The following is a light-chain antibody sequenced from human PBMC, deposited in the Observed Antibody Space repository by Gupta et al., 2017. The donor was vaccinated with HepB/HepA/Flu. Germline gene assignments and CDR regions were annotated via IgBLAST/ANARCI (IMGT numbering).Light chain of an antibody. CDR3: QQYGSSPA. CDR1: QTVPSYY. V-gene: IGKV3-20*01. Sequence: ENALTQSPGTLSLSLGDRATLSCRTSQTVPSYYLAWYQQKQGQAPRLLIYGVSIRASGIPDRFSGSGSGTDFTLSISRLEPEDFAVYYCQQYGSSPAFGQGTKVEIK. CDR2: GVS. J-gene: IGKJ1*01.